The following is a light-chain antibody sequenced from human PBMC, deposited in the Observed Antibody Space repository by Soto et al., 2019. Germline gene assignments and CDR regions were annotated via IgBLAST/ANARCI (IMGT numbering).Light chain of an antibody. J-gene: IGKJ5*01. CDR1: ESVSYSY. CDR2: DAS. CDR3: QQYGGSPIT. V-gene: IGKV3D-20*01. Sequence: EIVLTQSPATMSWSPMERGTRCCVASESVSYSYVAWYQLKGGLAPRLLIHDASTRASGIPDRFSGSKSGTDFTLTIRGLEPEDAAVYYCQQYGGSPITFGQGTRLEIK.